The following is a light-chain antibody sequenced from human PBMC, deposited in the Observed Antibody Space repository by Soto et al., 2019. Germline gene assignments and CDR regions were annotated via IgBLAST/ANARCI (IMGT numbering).Light chain of an antibody. Sequence: QSALTQPRSVSGSPGQSVTISCTGTSSDVGGYNYVSWYQEQPGKAPKLMIYDVSKRPSGVPDRFSGSKSGNTASLTISGLQAEDEADYYCSSYTSSSTYVFGTGTKVTVL. V-gene: IGLV2-11*01. CDR1: SSDVGGYNY. CDR2: DVS. CDR3: SSYTSSSTYV. J-gene: IGLJ1*01.